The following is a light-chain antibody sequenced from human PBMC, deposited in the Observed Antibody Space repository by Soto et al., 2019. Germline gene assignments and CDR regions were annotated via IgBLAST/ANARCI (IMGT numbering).Light chain of an antibody. CDR3: MKVLQTPVS. CDR2: LGS. J-gene: IGKJ3*01. Sequence: DIVMTQSPLSLPVTPGEPASISCRSSQSLLHSTGYNYLDWYLQKPGQSPQLLIQLGSMRASGVHDRFTGSGSGTDFTQKISRVENEDVGVFYCMKVLQTPVSFDPGTKVEI. CDR1: QSLLHSTGYNY. V-gene: IGKV2-28*01.